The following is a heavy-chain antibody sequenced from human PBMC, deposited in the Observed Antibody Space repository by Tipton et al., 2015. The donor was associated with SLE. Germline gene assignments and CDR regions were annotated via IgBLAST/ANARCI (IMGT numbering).Heavy chain of an antibody. Sequence: TLSLTCTVSGSSITAYYWTWIRQPPGKGLEWIGSIYYSGSTYYNPSLKSRVTISVDTSKNQFSLKLSSVTAADTAIYYCARGSLTVVQGIKETKTRRYKWFDPWGQGTLVTVSS. J-gene: IGHJ5*02. V-gene: IGHV4-59*01. CDR1: GSSITAYY. D-gene: IGHD3-10*01. CDR3: ARGSLTVVQGIKETKTRRYKWFDP. CDR2: IYYSGST.